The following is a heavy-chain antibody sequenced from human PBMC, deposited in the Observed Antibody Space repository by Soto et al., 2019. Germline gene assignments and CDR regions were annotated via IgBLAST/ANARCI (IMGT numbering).Heavy chain of an antibody. Sequence: GGSLRLSCAASGFTFSSYWVNWVRQAPGKGLEWVANIKQDGIEKHYMDSVKGRFTISRDNAKNSLYLQMNSLRADDTAVYYCARGAATGFPFPDYWGQGTLVIVSS. CDR1: GFTFSSYW. V-gene: IGHV3-7*04. CDR2: IKQDGIEK. D-gene: IGHD3-9*01. CDR3: ARGAATGFPFPDY. J-gene: IGHJ4*02.